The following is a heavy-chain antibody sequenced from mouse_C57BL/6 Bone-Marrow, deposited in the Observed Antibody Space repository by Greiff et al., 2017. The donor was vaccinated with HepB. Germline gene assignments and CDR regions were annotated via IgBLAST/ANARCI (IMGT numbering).Heavy chain of an antibody. CDR2: INPNNGGT. Sequence: VQLQQSGPELVKPGASVKMSCKASGYTFTDYNMHWVKQSHGKSLEWIGYINPNNGGTSYNQKFKGKATLTVNKSSSTAYMELRSLTSEDSAVYYCALITTVVSPDAYWGQGTLVTVSA. D-gene: IGHD1-1*01. CDR3: ALITTVVSPDAY. CDR1: GYTFTDYN. V-gene: IGHV1-22*01. J-gene: IGHJ3*01.